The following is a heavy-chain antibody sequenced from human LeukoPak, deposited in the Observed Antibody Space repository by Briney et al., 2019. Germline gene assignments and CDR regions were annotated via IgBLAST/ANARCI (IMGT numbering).Heavy chain of an antibody. V-gene: IGHV1-69*05. CDR3: AGETLAPSGVKYFHH. D-gene: IGHD3-16*02. J-gene: IGHJ1*01. Sequence: SVKVSCKASGGTLSRYGINWVRQATGQGLEWMGRIIPTFGSTNYAQNFQGRVTITTDESTTTAYMEVTSLTSEDTAVYYCAGETLAPSGVKYFHHWGQGTLVTVSS. CDR2: IIPTFGST. CDR1: GGTLSRYG.